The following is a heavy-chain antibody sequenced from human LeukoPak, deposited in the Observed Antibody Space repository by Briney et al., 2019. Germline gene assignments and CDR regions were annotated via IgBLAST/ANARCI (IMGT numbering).Heavy chain of an antibody. Sequence: GGSLRLSCAASGFTFRSYWMGWVRQAPGKGLEWVANIKQDGSERYYVDSVKGRFTISRDNAKNSLYLQMNNLRAEDTAVYYCAKENYFDYWGQGTLVTVSS. J-gene: IGHJ4*02. CDR1: GFTFRSYW. V-gene: IGHV3-7*01. CDR3: AKENYFDY. CDR2: IKQDGSER.